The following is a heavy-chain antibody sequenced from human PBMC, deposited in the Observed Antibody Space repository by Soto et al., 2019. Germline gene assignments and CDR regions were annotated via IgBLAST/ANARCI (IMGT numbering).Heavy chain of an antibody. CDR3: ARFDWKVGRDY. V-gene: IGHV3-53*01. J-gene: IGHJ4*02. D-gene: IGHD3-9*01. CDR1: GFAVSSNY. Sequence: EVQLVESGGGLIQPGGSLRLSCAVSGFAVSSNYMSWVRQGQGKGLEWVSHIYSGGNINYADSVKGRFTISRDASKNTLYLQMNRLSAEDTAVYFCARFDWKVGRDYWGQGTLVTVSS. CDR2: IYSGGNI.